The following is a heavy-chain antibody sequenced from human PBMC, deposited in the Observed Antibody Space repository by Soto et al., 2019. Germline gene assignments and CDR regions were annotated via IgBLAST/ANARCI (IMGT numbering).Heavy chain of an antibody. CDR2: ISGSGGST. CDR3: ARPMAYSSSWYPHQYGMDV. Sequence: GGSLRLSCAASGFTFSSYAMSWVRQAPGKGLEWVSAISGSGGSTYYADSVKGRFTISRDNSKNTLYLQMNSLRAEDTAVYYCARPMAYSSSWYPHQYGMDVWGQGTTVTVSS. CDR1: GFTFSSYA. D-gene: IGHD6-13*01. J-gene: IGHJ6*02. V-gene: IGHV3-23*01.